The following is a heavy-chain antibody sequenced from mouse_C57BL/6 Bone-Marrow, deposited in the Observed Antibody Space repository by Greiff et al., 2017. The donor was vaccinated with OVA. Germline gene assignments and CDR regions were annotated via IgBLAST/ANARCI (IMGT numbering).Heavy chain of an antibody. CDR1: GYTFTSYW. Sequence: QVQLKQPGAELVKPGASVKLSCKASGYTFTSYWMHWVKQRPGQGLEWIGMIHPNSGSTNYNEKFKSKATLTVDKSSSTAYMQLSSLTSEDSAVYYCAIETYYNGSRGFAYWGQGTLVTVSA. CDR3: AIETYYNGSRGFAY. V-gene: IGHV1-64*01. CDR2: IHPNSGST. J-gene: IGHJ3*01. D-gene: IGHD1-1*01.